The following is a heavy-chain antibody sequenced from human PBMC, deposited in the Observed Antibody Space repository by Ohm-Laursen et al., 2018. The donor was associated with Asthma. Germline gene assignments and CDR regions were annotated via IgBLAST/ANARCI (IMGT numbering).Heavy chain of an antibody. CDR1: GYSLSSNA. J-gene: IGHJ4*02. V-gene: IGHV1-18*04. D-gene: IGHD2-21*01. Sequence: GSSVKASCKASGYSLSSNAISWVRQAPGQRPEWMGWIYIRNTNYAPKFRDRITLSTDTSTNTAYMDLRSLRSDDTAVYYCVRDVVDRFDFWGQGSLVSVSS. CDR3: VRDVVDRFDF. CDR2: IYIRNT.